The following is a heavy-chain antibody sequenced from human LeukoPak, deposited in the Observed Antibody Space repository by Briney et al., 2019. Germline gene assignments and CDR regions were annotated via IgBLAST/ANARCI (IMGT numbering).Heavy chain of an antibody. CDR1: GGSISSSSYY. D-gene: IGHD3-22*01. Sequence: PSETLSLTCTVSGGSISSSSYYWGWIRQPPGKGLEWIGEINHSGSTNYNPSLKSRVTISVDTSKNQFSLKLSSVTAADTAVYYCARDTYDSSGYYQTHYYYYYYGMDVWGQGTTVTVSS. CDR2: INHSGST. CDR3: ARDTYDSSGYYQTHYYYYYYGMDV. V-gene: IGHV4-39*07. J-gene: IGHJ6*02.